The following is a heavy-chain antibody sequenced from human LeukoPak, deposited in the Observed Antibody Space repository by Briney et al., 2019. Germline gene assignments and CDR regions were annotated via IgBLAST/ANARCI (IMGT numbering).Heavy chain of an antibody. V-gene: IGHV3-43*02. CDR2: ISGDGGST. CDR1: GFTFDDYA. D-gene: IGHD3-22*01. J-gene: IGHJ6*02. Sequence: GGSLRLSCAASGFTFDDYAMHWVRQAPGKGLEWVSLISGDGGSTYYADPVKGRFTISRGNSKNSLYLQMNSLRTEDTALYYCAKDMVVGSSGYLAYYGMDVWGQGTTVTVSS. CDR3: AKDMVVGSSGYLAYYGMDV.